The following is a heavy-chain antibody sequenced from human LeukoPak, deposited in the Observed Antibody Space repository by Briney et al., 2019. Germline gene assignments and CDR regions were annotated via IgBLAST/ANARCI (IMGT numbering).Heavy chain of an antibody. D-gene: IGHD6-19*01. Sequence: GGTLRLSCAASGFTFSNHGMNWVRQAPGKGLEWLSGVSPPGGGTYYADSVKGRFTISRDNSKNTLYLQMNSLRAEDTAVYYCARTVAGSFDYWGQGTLVTVSS. V-gene: IGHV3-23*01. CDR1: GFTFSNHG. CDR2: VSPPGGGT. J-gene: IGHJ4*02. CDR3: ARTVAGSFDY.